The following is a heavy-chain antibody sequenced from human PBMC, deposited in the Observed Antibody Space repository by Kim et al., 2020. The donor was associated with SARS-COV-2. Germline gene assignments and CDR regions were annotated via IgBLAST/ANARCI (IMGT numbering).Heavy chain of an antibody. D-gene: IGHD3-3*01. CDR1: GFNFGGSA. V-gene: IGHV3-73*01. CDR2: IKSKTNGYAT. J-gene: IGHJ5*02. Sequence: GGSLRLSCAASGFNFGGSAMHWVRQAPGKGLEWVGCIKSKTNGYATAYVASVKGRFTISRDDSKNTAYLQMNSLKSEDTAVYYCTREDDMWSGYEAWFDPWGQGTLVTVSS. CDR3: TREDDMWSGYEAWFDP.